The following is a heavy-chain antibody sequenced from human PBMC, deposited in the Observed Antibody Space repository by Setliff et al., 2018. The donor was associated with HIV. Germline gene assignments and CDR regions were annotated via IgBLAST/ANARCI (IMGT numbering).Heavy chain of an antibody. CDR2: ISSSRSTI. J-gene: IGHJ6*03. CDR1: GFTFSSYS. V-gene: IGHV3-48*01. D-gene: IGHD1-26*01. CDR3: ARDGGSSPSPVSDYYYYYMDA. Sequence: GGSLRLSCAASGFTFSSYSMNWVRQAPGKGLEWVSYISSSRSTIYYADSVKGRFTVSRDNAKNSVYLQMNSLRAEDTAVYYCARDGGSSPSPVSDYYYYYMDAWGKGTTVTVS.